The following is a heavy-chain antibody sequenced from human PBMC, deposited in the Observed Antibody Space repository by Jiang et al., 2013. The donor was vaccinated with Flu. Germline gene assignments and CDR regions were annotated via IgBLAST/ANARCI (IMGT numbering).Heavy chain of an antibody. D-gene: IGHD2-21*02. J-gene: IGHJ4*02. CDR2: ISYSGST. CDR3: ARVREYCGVDCYPGRFDS. Sequence: SGSGLVKPLETLALNCTISGGSIIPYFWSWVRQSPGKDLEWIGYISYSGSTKYNPSLRSRVSMSLQRSKNQFSLRLDSVTATDTAIYYCARVREYCGVDCYPGRFDSWGQGTLVAVSS. V-gene: IGHV4-59*12. CDR1: GGSIIPYF.